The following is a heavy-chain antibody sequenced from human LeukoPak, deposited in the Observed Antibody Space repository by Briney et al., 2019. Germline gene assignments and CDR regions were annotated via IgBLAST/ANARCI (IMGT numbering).Heavy chain of an antibody. D-gene: IGHD3-22*01. CDR2: IYYSGST. CDR1: GGSISSSSYY. CDR3: ARHTSYYYDSSGYPENWFDP. V-gene: IGHV4-39*01. J-gene: IGHJ5*02. Sequence: PSETLSLTCTVSGGSISSSSYYWGWIRQPPGKGPEWIGSIYYSGSTYYNPSLKSRVTISVDTSKNQFSLKLSSVTAADTAVYYCARHTSYYYDSSGYPENWFDPWGQGTLVTVSS.